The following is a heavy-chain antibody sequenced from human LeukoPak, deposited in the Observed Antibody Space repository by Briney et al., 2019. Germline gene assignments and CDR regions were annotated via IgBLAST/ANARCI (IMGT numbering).Heavy chain of an antibody. CDR3: ARDRAYSSGWHSDAFDI. CDR1: GFTFSSYS. CDR2: ISSSSSYI. Sequence: GGSLRLSCAASGFTFSSYSMNWFRQAPGKGLEWVSSISSSSSYIYYADSVKGRFTVSRDNAKNSLYLQMNSLRAEDTAVYYCARDRAYSSGWHSDAFDIWGQGTMVTVSS. J-gene: IGHJ3*02. V-gene: IGHV3-21*01. D-gene: IGHD6-19*01.